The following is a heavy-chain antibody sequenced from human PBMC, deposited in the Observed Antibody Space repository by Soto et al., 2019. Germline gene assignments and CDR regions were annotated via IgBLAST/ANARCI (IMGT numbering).Heavy chain of an antibody. Sequence: GGSLRLSCAASGFTFSSYGMHWVRQAPGKGLEWVAVIWYDGSNKYYADSVKGRFTISRDNSKNTLYLQMNSLRAEDTAVYYCARGSILTGFGPRFAFDIWGQGTMVTVSS. CDR1: GFTFSSYG. J-gene: IGHJ3*02. V-gene: IGHV3-33*01. D-gene: IGHD3-9*01. CDR2: IWYDGSNK. CDR3: ARGSILTGFGPRFAFDI.